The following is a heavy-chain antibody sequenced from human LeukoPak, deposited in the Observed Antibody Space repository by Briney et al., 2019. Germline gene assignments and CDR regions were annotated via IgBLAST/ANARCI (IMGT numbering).Heavy chain of an antibody. J-gene: IGHJ4*02. Sequence: GTSLRLSCAASGFAFRSYAMHWVRQAPGKGLEWLAVVSAHGLDKFYADSVKGRFTISKDTSDNTLSLQMNSLRVGDTGLYYCARAFTPGIRRALWFGDLLRAQGTLVTASS. CDR2: VSAHGLDK. CDR1: GFAFRSYA. V-gene: IGHV3-30*04. CDR3: ARAFTPGIRRALWFGDLL. D-gene: IGHD3-10*01.